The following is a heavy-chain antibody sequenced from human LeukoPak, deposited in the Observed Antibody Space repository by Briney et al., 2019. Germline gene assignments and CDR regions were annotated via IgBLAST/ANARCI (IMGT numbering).Heavy chain of an antibody. CDR1: GGSIYSYY. D-gene: IGHD6-19*01. CDR2: IYHSGST. V-gene: IGHV4-59*12. Sequence: SETLSLTCTVSGGSIYSYYWSWIRQPPGKGLEWIGYIYHSGSTNYNPSLKSRVTMSVDTSKNQFSLKLSSVTAADTAVYYCARAPESGWPYSGDYWGQGTLVTVSS. CDR3: ARAPESGWPYSGDY. J-gene: IGHJ4*02.